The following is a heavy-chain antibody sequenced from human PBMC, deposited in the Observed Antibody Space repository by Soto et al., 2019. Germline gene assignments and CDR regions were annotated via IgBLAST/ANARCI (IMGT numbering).Heavy chain of an antibody. CDR3: ARTSAAGKYYYGMDV. J-gene: IGHJ6*02. CDR1: GYSFTSYW. Sequence: EVQLMQSGAEMKKPGESLKISCKGSGYSFTSYWIGWVRQMPGKGLEWMGIIYPGDSDTRYSPSFQGQVTISADKSISTAYLQWSSLKASDTAMYYCARTSAAGKYYYGMDVWGQGTTVTVSS. V-gene: IGHV5-51*01. D-gene: IGHD6-13*01. CDR2: IYPGDSDT.